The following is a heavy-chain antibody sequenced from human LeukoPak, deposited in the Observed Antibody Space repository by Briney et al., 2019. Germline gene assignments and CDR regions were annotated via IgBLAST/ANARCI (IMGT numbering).Heavy chain of an antibody. Sequence: ASVTVSCKVSGYTLTELSMHWVRQAPGKGLEWMGGFDPEDGETIYAQKFQGRVTMTEDTSTDTAYMELGSLRSEDTAVYYCALAVAAYVGNWFDPWGQGTLVTVSS. CDR3: ALAVAAYVGNWFDP. CDR1: GYTLTELS. CDR2: FDPEDGET. J-gene: IGHJ5*02. D-gene: IGHD6-19*01. V-gene: IGHV1-24*01.